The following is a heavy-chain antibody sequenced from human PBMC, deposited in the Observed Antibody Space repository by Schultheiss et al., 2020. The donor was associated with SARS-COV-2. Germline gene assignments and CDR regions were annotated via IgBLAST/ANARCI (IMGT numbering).Heavy chain of an antibody. CDR1: GYTFTGYY. CDR2: ISPDNGGT. V-gene: IGHV1-2*02. Sequence: ASVKVSCKASGYTFTGYYLHWVRQAPGQGLEWMGWISPDNGGTNYAQNFQGGVTLTRDTSIRTAYMELTSLKSDDTAVHYCARDSGYCSNTGCYYFDYWGQGTLVTVSS. D-gene: IGHD2-2*01. J-gene: IGHJ4*02. CDR3: ARDSGYCSNTGCYYFDY.